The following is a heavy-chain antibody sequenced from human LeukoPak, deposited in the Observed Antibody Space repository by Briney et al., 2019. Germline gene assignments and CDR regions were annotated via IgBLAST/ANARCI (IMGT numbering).Heavy chain of an antibody. J-gene: IGHJ6*02. CDR1: GYTFTSYG. D-gene: IGHD6-19*01. V-gene: IGHV1-18*01. CDR2: ISAYNGNT. CDR3: ARDRKAVAGTVYYYGMDV. Sequence: ASVKVSCKASGYTFTSYGISWVRQAPGQGLEWMGWISAYNGNTNYGQKLQGRVTMTTDTSTRTAHMELRSLRSDDTAVYYCARDRKAVAGTVYYYGMDVWGQGTTVTVSS.